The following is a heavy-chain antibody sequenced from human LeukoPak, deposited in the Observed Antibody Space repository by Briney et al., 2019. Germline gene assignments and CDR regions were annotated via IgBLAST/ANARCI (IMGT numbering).Heavy chain of an antibody. CDR2: IYYSGST. J-gene: IGHJ4*02. V-gene: IGHV4-59*11. Sequence: SETLSLTCTVSGGSISSHYWSWIRQPPGKGLEWIGYIYYSGSTNYNPSLKSRVTISVDTSKNQFSLKLSSVTAADTAVYYCARDGRDGYNLLFLYYWGQGTPVTVS. D-gene: IGHD5-24*01. CDR3: ARDGRDGYNLLFLYY. CDR1: GGSISSHY.